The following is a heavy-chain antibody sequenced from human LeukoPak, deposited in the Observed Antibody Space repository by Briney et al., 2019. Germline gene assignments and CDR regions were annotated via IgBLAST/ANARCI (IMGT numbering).Heavy chain of an antibody. V-gene: IGHV4-30-2*01. D-gene: IGHD3-22*01. CDR1: GGSISSGGYS. CDR3: ARGRNYYDSSGYYPDAFDI. J-gene: IGHJ3*02. Sequence: SETLSLTCAVSGGSISSGGYSWSWIRQPPGKGLEWIGYIYHSGSTYYNPSLKSRVTISVDRSKNQFSLKLSSVTAADTAVYHCARGRNYYDSSGYYPDAFDIWGQGTMVTVSS. CDR2: IYHSGST.